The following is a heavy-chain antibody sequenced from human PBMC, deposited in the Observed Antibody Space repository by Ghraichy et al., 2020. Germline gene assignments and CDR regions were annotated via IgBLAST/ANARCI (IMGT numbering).Heavy chain of an antibody. Sequence: SVKVSCKASGGTFSSYAISWVRQAPGQGLEWMGGIIPIFGTANYAQKFQGRVTITADESTSTAYMELSSLRSEDTAVYYCASSPKGSGSYFSWGQGTLVTVSS. CDR1: GGTFSSYA. V-gene: IGHV1-69*13. CDR2: IIPIFGTA. J-gene: IGHJ5*02. CDR3: ASSPKGSGSYFS. D-gene: IGHD3-10*01.